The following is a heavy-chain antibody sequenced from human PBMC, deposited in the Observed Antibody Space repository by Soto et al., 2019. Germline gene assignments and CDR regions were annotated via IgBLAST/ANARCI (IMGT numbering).Heavy chain of an antibody. J-gene: IGHJ6*02. D-gene: IGHD6-13*01. V-gene: IGHV4-59*01. CDR2: IYYSGST. CDR1: GGSISSYY. CDR3: AREGTAAAGIEWGVWYLYYYGMDV. Sequence: SETLSLTCTVSGGSISSYYWSWIRQPPGKGLEWIGYIYYSGSTNYNPSLKSRVTISVDTSKNQFSLKLSSVTAADTAVYYCAREGTAAAGIEWGVWYLYYYGMDVWGQGTTVTVSS.